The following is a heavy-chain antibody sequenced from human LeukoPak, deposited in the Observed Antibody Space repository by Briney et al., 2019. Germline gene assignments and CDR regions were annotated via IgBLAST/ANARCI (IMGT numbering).Heavy chain of an antibody. Sequence: SETLSLTCAVYGGSFSGYYWSWIRQPPGEGLEWIGEIYHRGSTNFNPSLASRVTISVDKSKNQFSLNLTSVTAADTAVYYCAKKTTAFDAFDMWGQGTMVTVSS. J-gene: IGHJ3*02. CDR2: IYHRGST. D-gene: IGHD4-17*01. CDR3: AKKTTAFDAFDM. V-gene: IGHV4-34*01. CDR1: GGSFSGYY.